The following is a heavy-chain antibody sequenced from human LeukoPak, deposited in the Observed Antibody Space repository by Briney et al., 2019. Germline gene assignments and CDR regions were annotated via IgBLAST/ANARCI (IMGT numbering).Heavy chain of an antibody. J-gene: IGHJ6*04. CDR1: GFIFSNFD. CDR3: VKEESNRIAVQTNNYYGMDV. Sequence: GSLRLSCVASGFIFSNFDMHWVRQAPGKGLEWVASISSDGITKFYGDSVKGRFTISRDNSRNTFYLHINSLRGEDTAVYHFVKEESNRIAVQTNNYYGMDVWGKGTTVTVS. CDR2: ISSDGITK. D-gene: IGHD6-19*01. V-gene: IGHV3-30*18.